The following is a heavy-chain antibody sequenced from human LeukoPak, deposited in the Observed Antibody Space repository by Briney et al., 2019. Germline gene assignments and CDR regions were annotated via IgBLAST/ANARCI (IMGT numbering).Heavy chain of an antibody. D-gene: IGHD3-22*01. CDR3: ARVADSSGYCALDY. V-gene: IGHV4-4*07. CDR2: IYTSGST. J-gene: IGHJ4*02. Sequence: PSETLSLTCTVSGGSISSYYWSWLRQPAGKGLEWIGRIYTSGSTNYNPSLTRRVTMSVDTSKKQYSLKLSSVTAADTAVYYCARVADSSGYCALDYWGQGTLVTVSS. CDR1: GGSISSYY.